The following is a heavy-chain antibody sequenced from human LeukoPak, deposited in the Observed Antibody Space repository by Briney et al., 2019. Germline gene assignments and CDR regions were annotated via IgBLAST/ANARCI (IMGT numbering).Heavy chain of an antibody. V-gene: IGHV3-23*01. CDR1: GFTFSPDW. CDR2: ITDSGTGT. J-gene: IGHJ4*02. D-gene: IGHD5-18*01. Sequence: GGSLRFSCAAFGFTFSPDWMSWVRQAPGKGLEWVSGITDSGTGTYYADSVKGRFTISRDNPKNTVYLQMSSLRAEDTAVYYCARTGYNYGTPLNYWGQGTLVTVSS. CDR3: ARTGYNYGTPLNY.